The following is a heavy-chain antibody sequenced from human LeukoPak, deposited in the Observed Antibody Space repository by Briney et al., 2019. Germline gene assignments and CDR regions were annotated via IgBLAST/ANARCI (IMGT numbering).Heavy chain of an antibody. Sequence: QPGGSLRLSCAASGFTFSGYAMSWVRQGPGKWLEWVSAISSDGVNTFYADSVKGRFTISRDNSKNTLFLQMNSLRAEDTAVYYCAKSDHGFWTGYKRWGQGTLVTVSS. V-gene: IGHV3-23*01. CDR1: GFTFSGYA. J-gene: IGHJ4*02. CDR2: ISSDGVNT. D-gene: IGHD3/OR15-3a*01. CDR3: AKSDHGFWTGYKR.